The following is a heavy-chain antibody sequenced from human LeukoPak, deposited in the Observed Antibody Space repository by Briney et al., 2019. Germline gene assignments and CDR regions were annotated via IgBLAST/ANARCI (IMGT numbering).Heavy chain of an antibody. CDR3: AKEWGVDYGLRY. CDR2: ISGSGGST. J-gene: IGHJ4*02. V-gene: IGHV3-23*01. CDR1: GFTFSSFG. Sequence: GGTLRLSCAASGFTFSSFGMSSVRQAPGKGLEWVSAISGSGGSTYYADSVKGRFTISRDNPKHTLYLQMNSRRADDTAVYYCAKEWGVDYGLRYWGQGTLVTVSS. D-gene: IGHD4-17*01.